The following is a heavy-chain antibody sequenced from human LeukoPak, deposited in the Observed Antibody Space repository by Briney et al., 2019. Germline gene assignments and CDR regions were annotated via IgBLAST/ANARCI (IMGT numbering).Heavy chain of an antibody. J-gene: IGHJ4*02. CDR2: ISAYNGNT. Sequence: ASVKVSCKASGCTFTNYGISWVRQAPGHGLEWMGWISAYNGNTYYTQNLQGRVTMTTDTSTSTAYMELRSLRSDDTAVYYCARDQYYFDSSDYYFFDYWGQGTLVTVSS. CDR3: ARDQYYFDSSDYYFFDY. CDR1: GCTFTNYG. D-gene: IGHD3-22*01. V-gene: IGHV1-18*01.